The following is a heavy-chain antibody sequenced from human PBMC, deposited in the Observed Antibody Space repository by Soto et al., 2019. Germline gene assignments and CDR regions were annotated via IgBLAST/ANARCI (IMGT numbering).Heavy chain of an antibody. V-gene: IGHV2-5*01. CDR1: GFSLRNGGVG. CDR2: IYWNDDK. Sequence: QITLKESGPTLVKSTQTLTLTCSFSGFSLRNGGVGVGWIRQPPGKALEWVALIYWNDDKRYSPFLKNRLTLIKDTFKDQVVLTMTNVDPVDTATYYCPHILDTVDWFGPWGQGILVTVSS. CDR3: PHILDTVDWFGP. J-gene: IGHJ5*02. D-gene: IGHD5-18*01.